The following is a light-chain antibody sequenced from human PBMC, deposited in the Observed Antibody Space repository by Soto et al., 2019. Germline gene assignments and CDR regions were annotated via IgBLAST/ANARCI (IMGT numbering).Light chain of an antibody. Sequence: EIVMTKSPATQSVSPGERATLSCRAGQGVTTNFAWYQQKSGQSPRLLIYDVSIRATGVPARFSGTGSETDFTLTISGLQSEDSAVYFCQQYNNWPFSFGQGTRLEIK. CDR3: QQYNNWPFS. CDR1: QGVTTN. CDR2: DVS. V-gene: IGKV3-15*01. J-gene: IGKJ5*01.